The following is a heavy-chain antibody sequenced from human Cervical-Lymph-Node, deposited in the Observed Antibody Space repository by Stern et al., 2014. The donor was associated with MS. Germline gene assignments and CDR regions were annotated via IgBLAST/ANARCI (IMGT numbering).Heavy chain of an antibody. J-gene: IGHJ4*02. Sequence: QVQLVQSGPGLVKPSETLSLTCSVSGGSISSYYWNWIRQPPGKGLVWIGNAHYSGPPINNPPPKSRVPILQDTPMKKIPLNLTSVTAADTAVYYCAGSGTYYPDYWGQGILVTVSS. V-gene: IGHV4-59*08. CDR1: GGSISSYY. CDR3: AGSGTYYPDY. D-gene: IGHD3-3*01. CDR2: AHYSGPP.